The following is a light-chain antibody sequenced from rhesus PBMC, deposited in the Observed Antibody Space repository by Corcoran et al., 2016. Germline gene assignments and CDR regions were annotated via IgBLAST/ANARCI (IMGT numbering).Light chain of an antibody. J-gene: IGKJ2*01. CDR2: GAS. CDR3: YQHSSGYS. CDR1: QSVSSY. V-gene: IGKV3-10*01. Sequence: QVILTQSPATLSLSPGERATLSCRASQSVSSYLSWYQQKPGQAPRLLIYGASRRATGTPDRFSGSGSGTDFTLTISSLEPEDVGVYHCYQHSSGYSFGQGTKVEIK.